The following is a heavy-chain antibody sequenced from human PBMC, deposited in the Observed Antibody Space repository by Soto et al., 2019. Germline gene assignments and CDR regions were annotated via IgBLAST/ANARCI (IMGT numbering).Heavy chain of an antibody. J-gene: IGHJ4*02. CDR3: ARSVAVPGAHIDY. Sequence: SETLSLTCSVSGGSISGSYWSWIRQSPGKGLEWLGYVYYTGGTNYSPSLRSRVSISVDTSKNEFSLRLSSVTAADTAVYFCARSVAVPGAHIDYWGQGTQVTFSS. CDR1: GGSISGSY. CDR2: VYYTGGT. D-gene: IGHD6-19*01. V-gene: IGHV4-59*01.